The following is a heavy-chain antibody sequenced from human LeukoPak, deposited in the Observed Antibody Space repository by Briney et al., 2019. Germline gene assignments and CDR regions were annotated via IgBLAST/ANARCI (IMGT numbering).Heavy chain of an antibody. CDR3: AREKYRKLSFDP. CDR2: IYTSGST. Sequence: SETLSLTCTVSGGSISSYYWSWIRQPAGKGLEWIGRIYTSGSTNYNPSLKSRVTMSVDTSKYQFSLKLSSVTAADTAVYYCAREKYRKLSFDPWGQGTLVTVSS. V-gene: IGHV4-4*07. CDR1: GGSISSYY. J-gene: IGHJ5*02. D-gene: IGHD1-14*01.